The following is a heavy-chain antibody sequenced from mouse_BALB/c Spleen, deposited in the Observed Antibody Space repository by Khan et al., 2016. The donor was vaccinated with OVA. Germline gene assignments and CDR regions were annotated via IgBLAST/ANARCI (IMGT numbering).Heavy chain of an antibody. V-gene: IGHV1-77*01. D-gene: IGHD1-2*01. Sequence: QVRLQQSGAELARPGASVKLSCKTSGYTFTDYYINWVKQRTGQGLEWIGEISPGSGDTYYNEKFKGKATLTADKSSSTAYMQLSSLTSEASAIYFWARMNYFGYTFAYWGQGTLVTVSA. CDR3: ARMNYFGYTFAY. CDR1: GYTFTDYY. J-gene: IGHJ3*01. CDR2: ISPGSGDT.